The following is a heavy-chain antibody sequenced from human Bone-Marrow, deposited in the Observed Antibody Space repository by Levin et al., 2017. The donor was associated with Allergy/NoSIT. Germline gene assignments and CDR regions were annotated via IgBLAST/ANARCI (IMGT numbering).Heavy chain of an antibody. CDR2: ISGDGSVT. V-gene: IGHV3-23*01. Sequence: GESLKISCEASGFTFSDYAMSWVRQAPGQRLELISAISGDGSVTSIADSVKGRFTISRDNSKNLLFLHMTSLTAADTALFYCCITKYSSDGNFFDSWGQGALVTVTS. CDR1: GFTFSDYA. CDR3: CITKYSSDGNFFDS. D-gene: IGHD1-14*01. J-gene: IGHJ4*02.